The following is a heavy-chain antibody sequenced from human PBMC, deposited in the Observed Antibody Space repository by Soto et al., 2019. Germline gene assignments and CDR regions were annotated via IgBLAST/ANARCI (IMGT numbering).Heavy chain of an antibody. J-gene: IGHJ4*02. D-gene: IGHD3-3*01. CDR3: ARGPDLGRLEWLLSYYFDY. CDR1: GFTFSSYA. CDR2: ISYDGSNK. V-gene: IGHV3-30-3*01. Sequence: GGSLRLSCAASGFTFSSYAMHWVRQAPGKGLEWVAVISYDGSNKYYADSVKGRFTISRDNSKNTLYLQMNSLRAEDTAVYYCARGPDLGRLEWLLSYYFDYWGQGTLVTVSS.